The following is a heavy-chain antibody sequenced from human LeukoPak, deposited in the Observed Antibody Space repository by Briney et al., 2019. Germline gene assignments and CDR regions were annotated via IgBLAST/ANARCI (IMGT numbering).Heavy chain of an antibody. CDR3: ARAVSSGWLTGHFDY. Sequence: SETLSLTCAVYGGSFSGYYWSWIRQPPGKGLEWIGYIYYSGCTNYNPSLKSRVTISVDTSKDQFSLKLSSVTAADTAVYYCARAVSSGWLTGHFDYWGQGTLVTVSS. D-gene: IGHD6-19*01. CDR1: GGSFSGYY. CDR2: IYYSGCT. V-gene: IGHV4-59*01. J-gene: IGHJ4*02.